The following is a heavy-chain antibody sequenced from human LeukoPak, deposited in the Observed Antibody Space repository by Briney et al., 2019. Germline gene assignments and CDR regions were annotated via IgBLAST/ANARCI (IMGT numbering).Heavy chain of an antibody. CDR1: GYTFTSYD. Sequence: ASVKVSCKASGYTFTSYDISWVREATGQGLEWMGWMNPISGNTNYAQKLQGRVTMTTDTSTSTAYMELRSLRSDDTAVYYCARDSAVVPAAIFDYWGQGTLVTVSS. CDR2: MNPISGNT. J-gene: IGHJ4*02. D-gene: IGHD2-2*01. CDR3: ARDSAVVPAAIFDY. V-gene: IGHV1-18*01.